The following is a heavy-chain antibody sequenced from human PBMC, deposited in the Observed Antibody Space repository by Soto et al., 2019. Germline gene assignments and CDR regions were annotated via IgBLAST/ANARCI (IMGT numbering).Heavy chain of an antibody. V-gene: IGHV1-18*04. CDR3: ARLDNTGSYSPPSAGY. CDR2: ISPYNSNT. Sequence: APVKVACKGSGYTFTTYGLSCVRQAPGQGLEWMGWISPYNSNTNYAQKLQGRVTLTTDTSTRTAYMELRSLRSDDTAVYYCARLDNTGSYSPPSAGYWGQGTLVPVSS. J-gene: IGHJ4*02. CDR1: GYTFTTYG. D-gene: IGHD1-26*01.